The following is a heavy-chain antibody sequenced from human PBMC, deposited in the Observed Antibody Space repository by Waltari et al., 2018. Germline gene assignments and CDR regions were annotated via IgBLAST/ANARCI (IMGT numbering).Heavy chain of an antibody. V-gene: IGHV4-61*02. J-gene: IGHJ4*02. CDR2: IYTSGRT. D-gene: IGHD3-10*01. CDR1: GGSISSGSYY. CDR3: ARARRKERFIDY. Sequence: QVQLQESGPGLVKPSQTLSLTCTVSGGSISSGSYYWSWIRQPAGKGLEWIGRIYTSGRTNYNPSRKSRVTISVDTSKNQFSLKLSSVTAADTAVYYCARARRKERFIDYWGQGTLVTVSS.